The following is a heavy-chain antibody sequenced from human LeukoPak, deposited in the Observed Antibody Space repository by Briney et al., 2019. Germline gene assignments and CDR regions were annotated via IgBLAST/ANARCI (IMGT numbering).Heavy chain of an antibody. J-gene: IGHJ5*02. D-gene: IGHD3-10*01. V-gene: IGHV1-8*03. CDR3: ARGLMVRGAYWFDP. CDR2: MDPNSGNK. Sequence: GPSVKVSCKTTGYTFTSYDTNWARQATAQGLEWIGWMDPNSGNKGYAQKFQGRVNITRNTSISTDYMELSSLRSEDTAVYYCARGLMVRGAYWFDPWGQGTLVTVSS. CDR1: GYTFTSYD.